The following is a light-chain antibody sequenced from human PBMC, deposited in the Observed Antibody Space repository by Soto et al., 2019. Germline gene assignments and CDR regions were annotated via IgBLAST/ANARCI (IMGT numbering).Light chain of an antibody. CDR1: SSDIGGYNY. CDR2: EVN. J-gene: IGLJ3*02. CDR3: NSYTTSSTWV. V-gene: IGLV2-14*01. Sequence: QSALTQPASVSGSPGQSITISCTGTSSDIGGYNYVSWYQQYPGKAPKLMIYEVNNRPSGVSNRFSGSKSDNTASLTISGLQAEDEADYYCNSYTTSSTWVFGGGTKLTVL.